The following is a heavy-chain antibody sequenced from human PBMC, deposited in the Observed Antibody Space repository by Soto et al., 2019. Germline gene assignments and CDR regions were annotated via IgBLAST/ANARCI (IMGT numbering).Heavy chain of an antibody. D-gene: IGHD6-25*01. Sequence: GGSLRLSCAASGFTFSSYAMSWVRQAPGKGLEWVSAISGSGGSTYYADSVKGRFTISRDNSKNTLYLQMNSLRAEDTAVHYCAVSLQRYYYMDVWGKGTTVTVSS. CDR1: GFTFSSYA. CDR2: ISGSGGST. V-gene: IGHV3-23*01. J-gene: IGHJ6*03. CDR3: AVSLQRYYYMDV.